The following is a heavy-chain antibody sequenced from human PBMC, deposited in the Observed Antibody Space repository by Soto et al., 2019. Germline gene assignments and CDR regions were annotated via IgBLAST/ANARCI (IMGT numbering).Heavy chain of an antibody. Sequence: SLRLSCEASGFTFNTYSMHWVRQPPGKGPEWLAAIWYDGTQKYYADSVKGRFIISRDNSKKTLYLEMNSLRAEDTAVYYCARAGGTTVTGLWHFDSWGQGTLVTVSS. CDR1: GFTFNTYS. V-gene: IGHV3-33*01. J-gene: IGHJ4*02. D-gene: IGHD4-17*01. CDR3: ARAGGTTVTGLWHFDS. CDR2: IWYDGTQK.